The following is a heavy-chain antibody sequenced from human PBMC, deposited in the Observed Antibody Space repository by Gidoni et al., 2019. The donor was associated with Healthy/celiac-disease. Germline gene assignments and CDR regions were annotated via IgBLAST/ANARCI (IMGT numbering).Heavy chain of an antibody. CDR2: ISYSGST. CDR3: ARLQYYDSSGYYCHYLDY. Sequence: QLQLHESGPELVKPSETLSLTCTVSAGSISSSSYYWGWIRQPPGEGPEWIGGISYSGSTYYNPSLKGGFAISVDTTNNQFSLKLSSVTAADTAVYYCARLQYYDSSGYYCHYLDYWGQGTLVTVSS. V-gene: IGHV4-39*01. J-gene: IGHJ4*02. D-gene: IGHD3-22*01. CDR1: AGSISSSSYY.